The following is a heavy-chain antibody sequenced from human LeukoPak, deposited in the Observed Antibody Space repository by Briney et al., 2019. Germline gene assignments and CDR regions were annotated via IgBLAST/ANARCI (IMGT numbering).Heavy chain of an antibody. V-gene: IGHV3-72*01. D-gene: IGHD1-26*01. CDR2: SGNKDSRYTT. CDR3: TRGYSGKSVYAFDI. J-gene: IGHJ3*02. Sequence: PGGSLRLSCAASGFTFSDHYVDWVRQAPGKGPEWVCRSGNKDSRYTTEYAASVKGRFTISRDESKNSLYLQMNSLKTEDTAVYHCTRGYSGKSVYAFDIWGQGTMVTVSS. CDR1: GFTFSDHY.